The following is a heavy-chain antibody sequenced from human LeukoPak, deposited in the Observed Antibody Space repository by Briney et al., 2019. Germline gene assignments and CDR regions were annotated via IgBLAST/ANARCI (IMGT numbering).Heavy chain of an antibody. CDR1: GFTFSSYA. CDR3: AKVRAVAGTIDY. J-gene: IGHJ4*02. D-gene: IGHD6-19*01. CDR2: ISGSGGCT. V-gene: IGHV3-23*01. Sequence: GGSLRLXCAASGFTFSSYAMSWVRQAPGKGLEWVSAISGSGGCTYYADSVKGRFTISRDNSKNTLYLQMNSLRAEDTAVYYCAKVRAVAGTIDYWGQGTLVTVSS.